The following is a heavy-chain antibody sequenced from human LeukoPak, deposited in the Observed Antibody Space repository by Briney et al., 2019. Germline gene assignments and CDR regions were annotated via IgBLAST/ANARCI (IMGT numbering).Heavy chain of an antibody. V-gene: IGHV3-30*02. CDR1: GFTFSCYG. CDR3: ARDGGSYRRYFDY. J-gene: IGHJ4*02. Sequence: GGSLRLSCAASGFTFSCYGMHWVRQAPGKGLEWVAFIRYDGGNKYFADSVKGRCTISRDNSKNTLYLQMNSLRAEDAAVYFCARDGGSYRRYFDYWGQGTLVTVSS. D-gene: IGHD1-26*01. CDR2: IRYDGGNK.